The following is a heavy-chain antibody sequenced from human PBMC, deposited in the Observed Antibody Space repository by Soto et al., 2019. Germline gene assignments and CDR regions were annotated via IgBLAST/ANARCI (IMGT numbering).Heavy chain of an antibody. J-gene: IGHJ4*02. CDR2: IYYSGST. CDR3: ARENDGGAYFDY. D-gene: IGHD3-16*01. CDR1: GGSISSYY. Sequence: QVQLQESGPGLVKPSETLSLTCTVSGGSISSYYWSWIRQPPGKGLEWIGYIYYSGSTNYNPSLKSRVTISVDTSKNQFSLKLSSVTAADTAVYYCARENDGGAYFDYWGQGTLVTVSS. V-gene: IGHV4-59*01.